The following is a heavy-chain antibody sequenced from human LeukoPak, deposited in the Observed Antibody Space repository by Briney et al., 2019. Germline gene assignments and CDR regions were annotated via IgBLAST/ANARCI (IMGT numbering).Heavy chain of an antibody. J-gene: IGHJ6*03. CDR1: GYTFTGYY. CDR3: ARGRIAVAGTYYYYYMDV. D-gene: IGHD6-19*01. Sequence: GASVKVSCKASGYTFTGYYMHWVRQAPGQGLEWMGWMNPNSGNTGYAQKLQGRVTITRNTSISTAYMELSSLRSEDTAVYYCARGRIAVAGTYYYYYMDVWGKGTTVTVSS. V-gene: IGHV1-8*03. CDR2: MNPNSGNT.